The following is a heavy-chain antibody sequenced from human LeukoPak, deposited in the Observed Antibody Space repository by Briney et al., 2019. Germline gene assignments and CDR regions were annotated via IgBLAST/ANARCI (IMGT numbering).Heavy chain of an antibody. CDR1: GFTFDDYS. V-gene: IGHV3-9*01. Sequence: GRSLRLSCAPSGFTFDDYSMHWVRQAPGRGREGVSDIIGNSGGIGYADSVKGRFTISRDNAKNSLYLQMNSLRAEDTALYYCARGSGGDYRDYYYYGMDVWGQGTTVTVSS. D-gene: IGHD4-17*01. CDR3: ARGSGGDYRDYYYYGMDV. J-gene: IGHJ6*02. CDR2: IIGNSGGI.